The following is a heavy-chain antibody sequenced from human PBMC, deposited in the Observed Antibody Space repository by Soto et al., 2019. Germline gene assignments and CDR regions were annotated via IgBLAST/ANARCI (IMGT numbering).Heavy chain of an antibody. CDR3: ARAGYDSSGYYFYAMDG. Sequence: GGSLRLSCVASGFILSGYDMHWVRQATGEGLEWVSAIGTAGDPYYSGSVKGRFTISRGNAENSVYLQMNSLRAGDTAVYYCARAGYDSSGYYFYAMDGWGPGTTVTVSS. V-gene: IGHV3-13*05. CDR1: GFILSGYD. D-gene: IGHD3-22*01. J-gene: IGHJ6*02. CDR2: IGTAGDP.